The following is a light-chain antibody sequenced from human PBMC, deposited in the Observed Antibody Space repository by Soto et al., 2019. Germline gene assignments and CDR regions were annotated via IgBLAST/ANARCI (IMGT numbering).Light chain of an antibody. CDR1: QSVSSSY. J-gene: IGKJ2*01. V-gene: IGKV3-20*01. Sequence: EIVLTQSPGTLSLSPGERATLSCRASQSVSSSYLAWYQQKPGQAPRLLIYDASSRATGIPDRFSGSGSGTEFTLTISRLESEDFAVYYCQQYGSSLYTFGQGTKLEIK. CDR2: DAS. CDR3: QQYGSSLYT.